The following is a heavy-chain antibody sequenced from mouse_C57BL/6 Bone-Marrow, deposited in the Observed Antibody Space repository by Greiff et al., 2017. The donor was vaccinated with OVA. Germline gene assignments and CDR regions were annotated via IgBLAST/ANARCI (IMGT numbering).Heavy chain of an antibody. Sequence: QVQLQQSGAELVRPGTSVKMSCKASGYTFTNYWIGWAKQRPGHGLEWIGDIYPGGGYTNYNEKFKGKATLTADTSSSTAYMQFSSLTSEDSAIYYRARESPYYFGSRGWYFDVWGTGTTVTVSS. D-gene: IGHD1-1*01. J-gene: IGHJ1*03. CDR1: GYTFTNYW. CDR3: ARESPYYFGSRGWYFDV. V-gene: IGHV1-63*01. CDR2: IYPGGGYT.